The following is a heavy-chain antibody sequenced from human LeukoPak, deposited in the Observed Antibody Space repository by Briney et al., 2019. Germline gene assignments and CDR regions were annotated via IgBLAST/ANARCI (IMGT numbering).Heavy chain of an antibody. CDR2: ISYDGSNK. CDR1: GFTFSSYG. V-gene: IGHV3-30*18. J-gene: IGHJ5*02. D-gene: IGHD4-23*01. CDR3: AKEGGPYGGNSGGWFDP. Sequence: GRSLRLSCAASGFTFSSYGMRWVRQAPGKGLEWVAVISYDGSNKYYADSVKGRFTISRDNSKNTLYLQMNSLRAEDTAVYYCAKEGGPYGGNSGGWFDPWGQGTLVTVSS.